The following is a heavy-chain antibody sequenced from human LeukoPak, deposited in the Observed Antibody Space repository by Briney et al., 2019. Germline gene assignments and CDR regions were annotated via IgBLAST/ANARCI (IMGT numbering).Heavy chain of an antibody. D-gene: IGHD5-24*01. J-gene: IGHJ4*02. CDR1: GFTFSSYG. CDR2: ISYDGSNK. Sequence: GGSLRLSCAASGFTFSSYGMHWVRQAPGKGLEWVAVISYDGSNKYYADSVKGRFTISRDNSKNTLYLQMNSLRAEDTAVYYCAKDRWLQGYFDYWGQGTLVTVSS. CDR3: AKDRWLQGYFDY. V-gene: IGHV3-30*18.